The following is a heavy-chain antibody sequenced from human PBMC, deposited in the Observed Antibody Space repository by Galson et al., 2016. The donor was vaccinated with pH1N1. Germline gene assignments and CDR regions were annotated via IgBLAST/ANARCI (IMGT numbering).Heavy chain of an antibody. V-gene: IGHV3-7*01. CDR1: GFTFSSYW. CDR2: IKQDGSEK. Sequence: SLRLSCAASGFTFSSYWMNWVRQAPGKGLEWVANIKQDGSEKYYVDSVRGRFNISRDNAKNSLYLQMNSLRAEETAVYYCVRGVGIAAAAWGQGTLVTVSS. D-gene: IGHD6-13*01. CDR3: VRGVGIAAAA. J-gene: IGHJ5*02.